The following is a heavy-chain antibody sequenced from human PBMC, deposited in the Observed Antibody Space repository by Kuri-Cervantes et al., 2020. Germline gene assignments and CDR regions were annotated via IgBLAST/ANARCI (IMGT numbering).Heavy chain of an antibody. J-gene: IGHJ4*02. Sequence: SGPTLVKPTQTLTLTCTFSGFSLSTSGVGVGWFRQPPGKALEWLALIYCDDDKRFSPSLRSGLTITHDPSKNLVVLTMTNMDPLDTGTYYCAMPPIAPVTGTRTHFDIWGQGTLVTVSS. CDR2: IYCDDDK. CDR1: GFSLSTSGVG. D-gene: IGHD1/OR15-1a*01. V-gene: IGHV2-5*02. CDR3: AMPPIAPVTGTRTHFDI.